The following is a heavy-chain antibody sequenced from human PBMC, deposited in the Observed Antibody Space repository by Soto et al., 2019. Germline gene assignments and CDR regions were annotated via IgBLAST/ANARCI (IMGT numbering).Heavy chain of an antibody. CDR2: ISWSSGSI. V-gene: IGHV3-9*01. CDR3: AKSRFGAHLRYYYMDV. Sequence: GGSLRLSCAASGFTFDDYAMHWVRQAPGKGLEWVSGISWSSGSIGYADSVKGRFTISRDNAKNSLYLQMNSLRAEDTALYYCAKSRFGAHLRYYYMDVWGKGTTVTVSS. D-gene: IGHD3-16*01. J-gene: IGHJ6*03. CDR1: GFTFDDYA.